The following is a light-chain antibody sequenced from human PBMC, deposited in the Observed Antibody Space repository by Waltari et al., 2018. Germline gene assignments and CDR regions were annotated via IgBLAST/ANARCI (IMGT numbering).Light chain of an antibody. V-gene: IGKV3-11*01. CDR3: QQRSNWPPVGYT. J-gene: IGKJ2*01. Sequence: DIVLTQSPATLSLSPGERATLSCRASQSVSSYLAWYQQKPGQAPRLLIYDASNRATGIPARFSGSGSGTDFTLTISSLEPEDFAVYYCQQRSNWPPVGYTFGQGTKLEIK. CDR1: QSVSSY. CDR2: DAS.